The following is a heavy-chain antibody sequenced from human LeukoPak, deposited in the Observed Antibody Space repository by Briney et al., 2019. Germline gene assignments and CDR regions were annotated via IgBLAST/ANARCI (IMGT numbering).Heavy chain of an antibody. CDR2: IYYSRST. J-gene: IGHJ5*02. CDR1: GGSISSYY. V-gene: IGHV4-59*12. D-gene: IGHD2-2*02. CDR3: ASRVVPAAIRSYRKGWFDP. Sequence: SETLSLTCTVSGGSISSYYWSWIRQPPGKGLEWIGYIYYSRSTNYNPSLKSRVTISVDTSKNQFSLKLSSVTAADTAVYYCASRVVPAAIRSYRKGWFDPWGQGTLVTVSS.